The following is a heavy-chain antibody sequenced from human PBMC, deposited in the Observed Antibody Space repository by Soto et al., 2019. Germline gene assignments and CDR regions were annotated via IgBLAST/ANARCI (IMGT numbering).Heavy chain of an antibody. CDR2: MNKDGSII. CDR3: VRPYGHPPG. V-gene: IGHV3-74*01. J-gene: IGHJ4*02. CDR1: GFPFGGEW. Sequence: EVLLVESGGGIVQPGGSLRLSCAASGFPFGGEWMHWVRQGPGKGLVWVSRMNKDGSIIAYADSVRGRFTISRDNAKSTLYLHMNNLRPEDTALYSCVRPYGHPPGWGQGTPVSVSS. D-gene: IGHD4-17*01.